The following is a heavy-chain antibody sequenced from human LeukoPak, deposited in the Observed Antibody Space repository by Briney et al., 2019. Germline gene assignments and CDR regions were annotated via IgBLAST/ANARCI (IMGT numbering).Heavy chain of an antibody. CDR3: AKEDCSGGSCYRTDYYYGMDV. CDR2: ISYEGSVQ. CDR1: GFTFDNDG. D-gene: IGHD2-15*01. V-gene: IGHV3-30*18. J-gene: IGHJ6*02. Sequence: GGALRVSCAASGFTFDNDGIHGVRPALGKGVDWVAEISYEGSVQYYADCGKGRFTISRDNSKNTVYLQMNSLRVEDTAVYYCAKEDCSGGSCYRTDYYYGMDVWGQGTTVTVSS.